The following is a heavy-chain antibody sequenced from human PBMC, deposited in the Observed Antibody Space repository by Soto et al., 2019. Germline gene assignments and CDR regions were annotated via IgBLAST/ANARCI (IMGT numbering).Heavy chain of an antibody. CDR2: ISGSGGST. D-gene: IGHD6-19*01. J-gene: IGHJ5*02. Sequence: EVQLVESGGGLIQPGGSLRLSCAASGFTVSSNYMSWVRQAPGKGLEWVSVISGSGGSTYYADSVKGRFTISRDNSKNTLYLQMNSLRAEDTAVYYCAKCVQWLPERNWFDPWGQGTLVTVSS. CDR3: AKCVQWLPERNWFDP. V-gene: IGHV3-23*04. CDR1: GFTVSSNY.